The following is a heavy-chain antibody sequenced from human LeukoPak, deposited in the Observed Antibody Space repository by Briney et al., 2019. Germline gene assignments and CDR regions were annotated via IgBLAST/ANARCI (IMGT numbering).Heavy chain of an antibody. Sequence: ASVKVSCKXSGYTFTGYYMHWVRQAPGQGLEGMGWIDPNSGGTNYAQKLQGRVTMTRDTSISAAYMDLSRLTSDDTAVYYCAREGRSSTSLDYWGQGTLVTVSS. V-gene: IGHV1-2*02. CDR3: AREGRSSTSLDY. J-gene: IGHJ4*02. CDR2: IDPNSGGT. D-gene: IGHD2-2*01. CDR1: GYTFTGYY.